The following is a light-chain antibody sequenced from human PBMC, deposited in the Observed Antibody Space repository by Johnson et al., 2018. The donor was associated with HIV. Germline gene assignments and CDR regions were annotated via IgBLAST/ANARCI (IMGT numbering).Light chain of an antibody. CDR2: ANT. V-gene: IGLV1-51*01. CDR1: SSTIGNKY. CDR3: GTWDNSLSAYV. J-gene: IGLJ1*01. Sequence: QSVLTQPPSVSAAPGQKVTISCSGSSSTIGNKYVSWYQILPGTAPKLLIYANTKRPSGIPDRFSGSKSGTSATLGITGLQTGDEAEYYCGTWDNSLSAYVFGTGTKVTVL.